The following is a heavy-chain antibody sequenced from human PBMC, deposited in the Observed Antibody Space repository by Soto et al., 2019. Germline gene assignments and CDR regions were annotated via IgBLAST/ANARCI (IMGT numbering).Heavy chain of an antibody. CDR3: ARAYEGDYFDY. CDR1: GFTFSRNG. Sequence: PGGSLRLSCAASGFTFSRNGMHWVRQAPGKGLEWVAVISYDGSNKYYADSVKGRFTISRDNSKNTLYLQMNSLRAEDTAVYYCARAYEGDYFDYWGQGTLVTVSS. J-gene: IGHJ4*02. D-gene: IGHD3-16*01. CDR2: ISYDGSNK. V-gene: IGHV3-30*03.